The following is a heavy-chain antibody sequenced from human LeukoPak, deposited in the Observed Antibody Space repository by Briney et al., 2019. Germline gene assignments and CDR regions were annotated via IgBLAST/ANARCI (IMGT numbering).Heavy chain of an antibody. CDR3: ARGTVSTSYYYDAMDV. J-gene: IGHJ6*02. CDR1: GGSISSSSYY. Sequence: SETLSLTCTVSGGSISSSSYYWAWIRQPPGKGLEWIGSMSYSGTTHHNPALKSRVTISVDTSKNQFSLKLSSVTAADTAEYYCARGTVSTSYYYDAMDVWGQGTTVTVSS. V-gene: IGHV4-39*07. D-gene: IGHD1-1*01. CDR2: MSYSGTT.